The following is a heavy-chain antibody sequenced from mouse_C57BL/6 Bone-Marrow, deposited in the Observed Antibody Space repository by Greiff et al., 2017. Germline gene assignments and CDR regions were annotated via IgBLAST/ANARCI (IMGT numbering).Heavy chain of an antibody. Sequence: EVKVVESGGGLVKPGGSLKLSCAASGFTFSDYGMHWVRQAPEKGLEWVAYISSGSSTIYYADTVKGRFTISRDNDKNTLVLQRTSLRSEDTAMYYCARSDGSSPFAYWGQGTLVTVSA. CDR3: ARSDGSSPFAY. V-gene: IGHV5-17*01. CDR1: GFTFSDYG. CDR2: ISSGSSTI. D-gene: IGHD1-1*01. J-gene: IGHJ3*01.